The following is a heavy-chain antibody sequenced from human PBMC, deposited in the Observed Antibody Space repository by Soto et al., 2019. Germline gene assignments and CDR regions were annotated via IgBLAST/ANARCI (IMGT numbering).Heavy chain of an antibody. Sequence: SETLSLTCAVYGGSFSGYYWSWIRQPPGKGLEWIGEINHSGSTNYNPSLKSRVTISVDTSKNQFSLKLSSVTAADTAVYYCARNIRTGFWSGYYGDFNWFDPWGQGTLVTVSS. CDR2: INHSGST. CDR3: ARNIRTGFWSGYYGDFNWFDP. CDR1: GGSFSGYY. J-gene: IGHJ5*02. V-gene: IGHV4-34*01. D-gene: IGHD3-3*01.